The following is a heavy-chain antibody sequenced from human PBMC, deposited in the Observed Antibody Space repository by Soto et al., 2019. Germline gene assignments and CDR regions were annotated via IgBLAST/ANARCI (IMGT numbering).Heavy chain of an antibody. V-gene: IGHV3-23*01. J-gene: IGHJ3*02. CDR3: AKADYGDYRDAFDI. CDR2: ISGSGGST. CDR1: GFTFSSYA. D-gene: IGHD4-17*01. Sequence: AGSLRLSCAASGFTFSSYAMNWDRQAPGKGLEWVSVISGSGGSTYYADSVKGRFTISRDNSKNTLYLQMNSLRAEDTTVYYCAKADYGDYRDAFDIWGQGTMVTVSS.